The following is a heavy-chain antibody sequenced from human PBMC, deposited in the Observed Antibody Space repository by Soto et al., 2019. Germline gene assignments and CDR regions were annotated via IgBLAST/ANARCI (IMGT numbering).Heavy chain of an antibody. CDR1: GFSFSDHC. D-gene: IGHD6-13*01. CDR3: ARISAATSNAFDI. CDR2: SRNKPKKYTT. V-gene: IGHV3-72*01. Sequence: PGGFLRLSCAGSGFSFSDHCRDWVRQAPGKGLEWVGRSRNKPKKYTTEYATSVKGRFTISRDDSKNSLYLQMNSLKNEDTAVYYCARISAATSNAFDIWGQGTMVTVSS. J-gene: IGHJ3*02.